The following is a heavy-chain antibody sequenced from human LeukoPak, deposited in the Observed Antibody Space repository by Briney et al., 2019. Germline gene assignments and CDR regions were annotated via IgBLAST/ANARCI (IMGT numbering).Heavy chain of an antibody. CDR1: GFTFSSYA. V-gene: IGHV3-30*04. CDR3: ARGAECRGGSCYPEYYYYYGMDV. D-gene: IGHD2-15*01. Sequence: GGSLRLSCAASGFTFSSYAMHWVRQAPGKGLEWVAVISYDGSNKYYADSVKGRFTISRDNSKNTLYLQMNSLRAEDTAVYYCARGAECRGGSCYPEYYYYYGMDVWGQGTTVTVSS. CDR2: ISYDGSNK. J-gene: IGHJ6*02.